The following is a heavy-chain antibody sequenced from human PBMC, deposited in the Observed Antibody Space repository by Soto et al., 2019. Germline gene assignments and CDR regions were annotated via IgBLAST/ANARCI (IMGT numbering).Heavy chain of an antibody. CDR2: ISSTSSAI. V-gene: IGHV3-48*04. J-gene: IGHJ5*02. CDR1: GFTFGSYS. CDR3: ARGWGCSSGSCYFTS. Sequence: DVQLVESGGGLVQPGGSLTLSCAASGFTFGSYSMNWVRQAPGKGLEWVSYISSTSSAIWYADSLKGRFIISRDNAENSLYLQMHSLRAEDTAVYFFARGWGCSSGSCYFTSWGQGTLVTVSS. D-gene: IGHD2-15*01.